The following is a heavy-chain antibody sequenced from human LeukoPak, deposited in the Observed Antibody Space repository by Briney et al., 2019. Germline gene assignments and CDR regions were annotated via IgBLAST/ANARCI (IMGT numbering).Heavy chain of an antibody. CDR3: ARDVSGSYPYYYYGMDV. J-gene: IGHJ6*02. Sequence: PSETLSLTCTVSGGSINNYYWSWIRQPPGKGLEWIGYIYHSGSTNYNPSLKSRVTMSVDTSKNQFSLKLSSVTAADTAVYYCARDVSGSYPYYYYGMDVWGQGTTVTVSS. V-gene: IGHV4-59*12. CDR2: IYHSGST. CDR1: GGSINNYY. D-gene: IGHD1-26*01.